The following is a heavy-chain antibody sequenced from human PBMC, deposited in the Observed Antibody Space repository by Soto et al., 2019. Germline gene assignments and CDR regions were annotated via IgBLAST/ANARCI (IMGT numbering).Heavy chain of an antibody. V-gene: IGHV4-30-4*01. CDR3: ARLRSKGIAAAGTIDY. J-gene: IGHJ4*02. D-gene: IGHD6-13*01. Sequence: SETLSLTCTVSGVSISSGDFYWSWIRQPPGKGLEWIGYIYHTGSSQYHPSLRGRVAFSMDTSKNQFSLKLSSVTAADTAVYYCARLRSKGIAAAGTIDYWGQGTLVTVSS. CDR2: IYHTGSS. CDR1: GVSISSGDFY.